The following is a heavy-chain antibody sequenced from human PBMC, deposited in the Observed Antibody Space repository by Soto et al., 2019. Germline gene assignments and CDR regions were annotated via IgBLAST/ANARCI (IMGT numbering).Heavy chain of an antibody. Sequence: ASVKVSCKASGYTLSSYAMHWVRQAPGQRLEWMGWINAGNGNTKYSQKFQGRVTITADESTSTAYMELSSLRSEDTAVYYCASTSSSGYCISTSCLSWFDPWGQGTLVTVSS. J-gene: IGHJ5*02. D-gene: IGHD2-2*01. CDR2: INAGNGNT. CDR1: GYTLSSYA. V-gene: IGHV1-3*01. CDR3: ASTSSSGYCISTSCLSWFDP.